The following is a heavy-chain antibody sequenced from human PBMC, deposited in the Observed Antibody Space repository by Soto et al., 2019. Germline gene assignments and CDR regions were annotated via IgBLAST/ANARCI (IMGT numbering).Heavy chain of an antibody. Sequence: QVQLQESGPGLVKPSQTLSLTCTVSGGSISSGGYYWSWIRQHPGKGLEWIGYIYYSGSTYYNPSLRNRVTISVDTSKNQFSLKLSSVTAADTAVYYCARVIVVVPAAIGGIDYWGQGTLVTVSS. D-gene: IGHD2-2*01. CDR2: IYYSGST. CDR3: ARVIVVVPAAIGGIDY. V-gene: IGHV4-31*03. CDR1: GGSISSGGYY. J-gene: IGHJ4*02.